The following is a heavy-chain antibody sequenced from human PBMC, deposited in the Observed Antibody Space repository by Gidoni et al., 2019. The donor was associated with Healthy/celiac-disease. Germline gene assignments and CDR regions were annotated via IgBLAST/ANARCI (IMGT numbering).Heavy chain of an antibody. J-gene: IGHJ4*02. Sequence: QLQLQESGPGLVKPSETLSLTCPVSGGSISSSSYYWGWIRQPPGKGLEWIGSIYYSGSTYYNPSLKSRVTISVDTSKNQFSLKLSSVTAADTAVYYCARLSVGQWPDYWGQGTLVTVSS. V-gene: IGHV4-39*01. CDR3: ARLSVGQWPDY. CDR2: IYYSGST. D-gene: IGHD6-19*01. CDR1: GGSISSSSYY.